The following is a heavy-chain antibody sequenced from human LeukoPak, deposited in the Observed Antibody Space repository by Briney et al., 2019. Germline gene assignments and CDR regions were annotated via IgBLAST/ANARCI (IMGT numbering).Heavy chain of an antibody. Sequence: PGGSLRLSCVGSGFILSSYNMNWVRQAPGKGLEWVSSISSSSSYIYYADSVKGRFTISRDNAKNSLYLQMNSLRAEDTAVYYCARRNAMDVWGQGTTVIVFS. V-gene: IGHV3-21*01. CDR3: ARRNAMDV. CDR2: ISSSSSYI. CDR1: GFILSSYN. J-gene: IGHJ6*02.